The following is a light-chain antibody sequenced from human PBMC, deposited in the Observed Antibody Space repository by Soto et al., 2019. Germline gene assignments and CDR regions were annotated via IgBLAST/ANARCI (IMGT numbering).Light chain of an antibody. J-gene: IGKJ1*01. CDR1: RSVNSN. CDR3: QQYNSWPRT. V-gene: IGKV3-15*01. Sequence: IEMTQSPATLSASLGERVTLSCRASRSVNSNFAWYQQRPGQAPRLLIYAASSRASGVPVRFSGSGSGTEFTLTISSLQSEDFAVYYCQQYNSWPRTFGQGTKVEIK. CDR2: AAS.